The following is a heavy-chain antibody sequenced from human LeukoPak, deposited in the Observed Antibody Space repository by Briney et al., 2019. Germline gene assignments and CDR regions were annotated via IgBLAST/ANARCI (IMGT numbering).Heavy chain of an antibody. CDR1: GGSISNYY. V-gene: IGHV4-59*01. Sequence: SETLSLTCTVSGGSISNYYWSWIRQPPGKGLEWIGYVSYSGSTNYNPSLKSRVTISVDTSKNQFSLKLRSVTTADTAVYYCARALLRPWFDPWGQGTLVTVSS. D-gene: IGHD3-16*01. J-gene: IGHJ5*02. CDR2: VSYSGST. CDR3: ARALLRPWFDP.